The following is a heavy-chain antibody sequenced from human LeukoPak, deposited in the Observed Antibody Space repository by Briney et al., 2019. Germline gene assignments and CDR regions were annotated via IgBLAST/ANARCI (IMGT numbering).Heavy chain of an antibody. CDR3: AKDLVLGAAKLLYGDFFDY. Sequence: PGGSLRLSCAASGFTFSSYAMSWVRQAPGKGLEWVSAISGSGGSTYYADSVKGRFTISRDNSKNTLYLQMNSLRAEDTAVYYCAKDLVLGAAKLLYGDFFDYWGQGTLVTVSS. J-gene: IGHJ4*02. V-gene: IGHV3-23*01. D-gene: IGHD3-16*01. CDR1: GFTFSSYA. CDR2: ISGSGGST.